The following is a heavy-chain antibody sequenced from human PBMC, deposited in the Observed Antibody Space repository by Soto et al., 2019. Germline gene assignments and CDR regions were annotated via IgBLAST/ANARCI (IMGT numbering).Heavy chain of an antibody. D-gene: IGHD3-3*01. V-gene: IGHV4-39*01. CDR3: ARHYDFWSGYYGDSWFDP. Sequence: QLQLQESGPGLVKPSETLSLTCTVSGGSISSSSYYWGWIRQPPGKGLEWIGSIYYSGSTYYNPSLKSRVTISVDTSKNQFSLKLSSVTAADTAVYYCARHYDFWSGYYGDSWFDPWGQGTLVTVSS. CDR2: IYYSGST. J-gene: IGHJ5*02. CDR1: GGSISSSSYY.